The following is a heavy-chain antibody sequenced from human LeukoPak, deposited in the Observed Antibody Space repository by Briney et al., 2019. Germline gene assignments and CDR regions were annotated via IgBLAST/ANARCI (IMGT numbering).Heavy chain of an antibody. J-gene: IGHJ5*02. CDR1: GGSISSYY. D-gene: IGHD1-1*01. CDR2: IYYSGST. V-gene: IGHV4-59*01. CDR3: ARDRREAPERPNWFDP. Sequence: SETLSLTCTVSGGSISSYYWSWIRQPPGKGLEWNGYIYYSGSTNYNPSLKSRVTISVDTSKNQFSLKLSSVTAADTAVYYCARDRREAPERPNWFDPWGQGTLVTVSS.